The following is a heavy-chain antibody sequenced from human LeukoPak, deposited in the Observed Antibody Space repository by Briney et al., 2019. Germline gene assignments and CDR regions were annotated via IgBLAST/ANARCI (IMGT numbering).Heavy chain of an antibody. CDR2: IYSGWST. CDR1: GDSISRNY. CDR3: ARGLTRKYYYDSSGYYWRY. Sequence: TSETLSLTCTVSGDSISRNYWSWIRQPPGKGLVWMGHIYSGWSTNYNPSLKSRVSISVDTSKNEFSLKLSSVTAADTAVYYCARGLTRKYYYDSSGYYWRYWGQGTLVTVSS. D-gene: IGHD3-22*01. V-gene: IGHV4-59*01. J-gene: IGHJ4*02.